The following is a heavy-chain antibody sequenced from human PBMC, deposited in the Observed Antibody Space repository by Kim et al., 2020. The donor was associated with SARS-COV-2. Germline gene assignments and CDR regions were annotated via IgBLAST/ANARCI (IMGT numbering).Heavy chain of an antibody. J-gene: IGHJ4*02. CDR3: ARRGGAGRGDH. CDR1: GGTFTGYY. CDR2: INSLGST. D-gene: IGHD6-19*01. V-gene: IGHV4-34*01. Sequence: SETLSLTCAVYGGTFTGYYWSWVRQPPGKGLEWIGQINSLGSTNFNPSLKSRFTLLVDTSKNQFSLKLTSVTAADTAIYYCARRGGAGRGDHWGQGTLVTVSS.